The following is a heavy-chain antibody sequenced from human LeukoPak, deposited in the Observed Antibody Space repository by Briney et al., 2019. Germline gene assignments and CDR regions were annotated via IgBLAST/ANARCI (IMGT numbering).Heavy chain of an antibody. CDR2: IRYDGSNK. CDR3: AKGVRSSSWYYFDY. D-gene: IGHD6-13*01. Sequence: GGSLRLSCAASGFTFSSYGMHWVRQAPGKGLEWVAFIRYDGSNKYYADSVKGRFTISRDNSKNTLYLQMNSLRAEDTAVYHCAKGVRSSSWYYFDYWGQGTLVTVSS. J-gene: IGHJ4*02. V-gene: IGHV3-30*02. CDR1: GFTFSSYG.